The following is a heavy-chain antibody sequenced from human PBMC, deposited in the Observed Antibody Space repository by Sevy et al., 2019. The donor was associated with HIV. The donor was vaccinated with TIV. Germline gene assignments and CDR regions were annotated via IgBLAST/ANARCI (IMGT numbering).Heavy chain of an antibody. CDR1: GFTFSSYS. D-gene: IGHD3-16*02. V-gene: IGHV3-48*02. CDR3: ARDGIMITYGGVIVPYYYYGMDV. CDR2: ISSSSSTI. Sequence: WGSLRLSCAASGFTFSSYSMNWVRQAPGKGLEWVSYISSSSSTIYYADSVKGRFTISRENAKNSLYLQMNSLRDEDTAVYYCARDGIMITYGGVIVPYYYYGMDVWGQGTTVTVSS. J-gene: IGHJ6*02.